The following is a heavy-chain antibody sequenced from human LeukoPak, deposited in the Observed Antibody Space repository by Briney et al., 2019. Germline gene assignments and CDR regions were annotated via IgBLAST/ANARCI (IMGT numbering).Heavy chain of an antibody. Sequence: SETLSLTCAVYGGSFSGYYWSWIRQPPGKGLEWIGYIYYSGSTNYNPSLKSRVTISVDTSKNQFSLKLSSVTAADTAVYYCASLFYGDTGGYSYFDYWGQGTLVTVSS. CDR3: ASLFYGDTGGYSYFDY. J-gene: IGHJ4*02. V-gene: IGHV4-59*01. CDR2: IYYSGST. CDR1: GGSFSGYY. D-gene: IGHD4-17*01.